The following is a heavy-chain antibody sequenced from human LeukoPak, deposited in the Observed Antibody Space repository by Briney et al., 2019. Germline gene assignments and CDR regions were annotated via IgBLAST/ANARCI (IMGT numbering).Heavy chain of an antibody. J-gene: IGHJ6*03. CDR3: ARHRPQDYYYYYMDV. Sequence: PSETLSLTCTVSGGSLSSYYWSWIRQPPGKGLEWIGYIYYSGSTNYNPSLKSRVTISVDTSKNQFSPKLSSVTAADTAVYYCARHRPQDYYYYYMDVWGKGTTVTVSS. CDR2: IYYSGST. CDR1: GGSLSSYY. V-gene: IGHV4-59*08.